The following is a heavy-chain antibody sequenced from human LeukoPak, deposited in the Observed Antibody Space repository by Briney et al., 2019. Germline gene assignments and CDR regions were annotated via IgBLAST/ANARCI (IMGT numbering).Heavy chain of an antibody. J-gene: IGHJ4*02. Sequence: SETLSLTCTVSGGSISSSSYYWGWIRQSPGKELEWIGSINYSGSTNYNPSLKSRVTISIDTSKNQFSLKLRSVTAADTAVYYCARADSSSWWDWGQGTLVTVSS. CDR3: ARADSSSWWD. CDR2: INYSGST. D-gene: IGHD6-13*01. CDR1: GGSISSSSYY. V-gene: IGHV4-39*07.